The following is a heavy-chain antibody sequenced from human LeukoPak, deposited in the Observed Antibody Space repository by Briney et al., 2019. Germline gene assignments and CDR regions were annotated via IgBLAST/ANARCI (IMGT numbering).Heavy chain of an antibody. CDR3: AKDNRPGFDV. V-gene: IGHV3-23*01. CDR2: ISLNGGST. CDR1: GVILSSYD. J-gene: IGHJ3*01. Sequence: GGSLRLSCAASGVILSSYDMSWVRQAPGKGLEWVSAISLNGGSTYYADSVKGRFTITRDTSKNTLSLQMNSLRTEDTAIYYCAKDNRPGFDVWGQGTMVTVSS.